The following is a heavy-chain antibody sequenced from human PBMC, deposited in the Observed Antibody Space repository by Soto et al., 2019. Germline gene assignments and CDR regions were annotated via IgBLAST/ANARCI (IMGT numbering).Heavy chain of an antibody. CDR1: GYSFTSYW. CDR2: IYPGDSNT. V-gene: IGHV5-51*01. CDR3: ARLYYYGSGSYYPPHFFDY. D-gene: IGHD3-10*01. J-gene: IGHJ4*02. Sequence: GESLKISCKASGYSFTSYWIGWVRQMPGKGLEWMAVIYPGDSNTRYSPALQGQVTISADRSVTTAYLQWSSLKASDTAMHYCARLYYYGSGSYYPPHFFDYWGQGTQVTVPS.